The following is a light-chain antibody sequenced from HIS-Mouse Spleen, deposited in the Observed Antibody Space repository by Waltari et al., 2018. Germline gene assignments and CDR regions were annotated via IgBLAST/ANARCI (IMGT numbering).Light chain of an antibody. CDR2: RDS. CDR3: QVWDSSTWV. CDR1: NIGSKN. V-gene: IGLV3-9*01. J-gene: IGLJ3*02. Sequence: SYELTQPLSVSVALGQTARITCGGNNIGSKNVHWYQQKPGQAPVLVIYRDSNRPSGIPERFSGSNSGNTATLTSSRAQAEDEADYYCQVWDSSTWVFGGGTKLTVL.